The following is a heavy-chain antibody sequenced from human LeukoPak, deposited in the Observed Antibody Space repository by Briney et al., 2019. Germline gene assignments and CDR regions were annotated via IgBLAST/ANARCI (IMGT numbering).Heavy chain of an antibody. V-gene: IGHV4-59*01. J-gene: IGHJ5*02. Sequence: SETLSLTCTVSGGSISSYYWSWIRQPPGKGLEWIGYIYYSGSTNYNPSLKSRVTISVDTSKNQFSLKLSSVTAADTAVYYCARLLRVGYCSTTSCNWFDPWGQGTLVIVSS. CDR1: GGSISSYY. CDR3: ARLLRVGYCSTTSCNWFDP. D-gene: IGHD2-2*03. CDR2: IYYSGST.